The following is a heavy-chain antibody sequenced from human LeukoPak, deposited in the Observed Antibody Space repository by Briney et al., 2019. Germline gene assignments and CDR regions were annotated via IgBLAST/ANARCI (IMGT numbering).Heavy chain of an antibody. CDR3: SRGLRGRSGYYFDS. J-gene: IGHJ4*02. V-gene: IGHV4-30-4*01. Sequence: SETLSLTCTVSGGSISSGDYYWNWIRQPPGKGLEWIVYIYYSGSTYYNPSLKSRVTISLDTSKTQFSLRLSSVTAADTAVYYCSRGLRGRSGYYFDSWGQGTLVTVFS. CDR1: GGSISSGDYY. CDR2: IYYSGST.